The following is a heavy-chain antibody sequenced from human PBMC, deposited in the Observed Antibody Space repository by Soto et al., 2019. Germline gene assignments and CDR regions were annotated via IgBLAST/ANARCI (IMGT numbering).Heavy chain of an antibody. J-gene: IGHJ4*02. D-gene: IGHD2-21*01. Sequence: QVQLVESGGGVVPPGRSLRLSCAGSGFTFGNYGMHWLRQAPGKGLEWLTVISYDGGDKNYADSVKGRFAISRDNSQKPLYLQMNRLRAADTAIYYCAKAGGAHTYPLDYWGQGVLVTVSS. CDR1: GFTFGNYG. CDR3: AKAGGAHTYPLDY. V-gene: IGHV3-30*18. CDR2: ISYDGGDK.